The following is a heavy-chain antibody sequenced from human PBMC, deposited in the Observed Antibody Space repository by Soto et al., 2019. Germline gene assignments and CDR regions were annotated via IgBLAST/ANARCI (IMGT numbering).Heavy chain of an antibody. CDR3: ARDTNYIWGSYRAADALDI. Sequence: GSLRLSCAASGFTFSSYSMNWVRQAPGKGLEWVSYISSTSSTIYYADSVKGRFTISRDNAKNSLYLQMNSLRAEDTAVYYCARDTNYIWGSYRAADALDIWGQGTMVPVSS. CDR2: ISSTSSTI. J-gene: IGHJ3*02. D-gene: IGHD3-16*02. CDR1: GFTFSSYS. V-gene: IGHV3-48*01.